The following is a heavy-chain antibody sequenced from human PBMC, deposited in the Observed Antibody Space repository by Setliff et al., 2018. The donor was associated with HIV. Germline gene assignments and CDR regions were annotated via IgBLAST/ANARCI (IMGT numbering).Heavy chain of an antibody. CDR3: ARDPAPSSSASYFQH. D-gene: IGHD6-6*01. CDR1: GFTLSYYS. Sequence: PGGSLRLSCAASGFTLSYYSMNWVRQAPGKGLEWISYISTSGSTIYYADFVKGRFTISRDNAKNSLYLQMNSLRSEDTAVYYCARDPAPSSSASYFQHWGQGTPGTVSS. V-gene: IGHV3-48*03. CDR2: ISTSGSTI. J-gene: IGHJ1*01.